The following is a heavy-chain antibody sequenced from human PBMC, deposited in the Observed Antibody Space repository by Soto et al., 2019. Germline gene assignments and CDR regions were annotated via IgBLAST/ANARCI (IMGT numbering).Heavy chain of an antibody. V-gene: IGHV4-34*01. CDR2: INHSGST. J-gene: IGHJ5*02. Sequence: SETLSLTCAVYGGSFSGYYWSWIRQPPGKGLEWIGEINHSGSTNYNPSLKSRVTISVDTSKNQFSLKLSSVTAADTAVYYCARLGSNDIVVVPAAIMNWFDPWGQGTLVTVSS. CDR3: ARLGSNDIVVVPAAIMNWFDP. CDR1: GGSFSGYY. D-gene: IGHD2-2*01.